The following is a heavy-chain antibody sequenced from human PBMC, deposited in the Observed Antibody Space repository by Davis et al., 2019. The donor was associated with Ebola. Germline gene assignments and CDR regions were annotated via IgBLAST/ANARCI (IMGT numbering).Heavy chain of an antibody. D-gene: IGHD5-18*01. V-gene: IGHV6-1*01. Sequence: HSQTLSLTCAISGDSVSSSGAAWIWIRQSPSRGLEWLGRTYYNSKWYKDYAVSLKSRITINPDTSRNHFSLQLNSVTPEDTAVYYCARGWLRAGMDVWGEGTTVTVSS. J-gene: IGHJ6*04. CDR1: GDSVSSSGAA. CDR3: ARGWLRAGMDV. CDR2: TYYNSKWYK.